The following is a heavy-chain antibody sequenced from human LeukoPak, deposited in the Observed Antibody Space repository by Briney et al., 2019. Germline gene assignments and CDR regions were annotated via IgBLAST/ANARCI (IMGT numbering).Heavy chain of an antibody. Sequence: SQTLSLTCTVSGGSISSGGYYWSWIRQHPGKALEWIGYIYYSGSTYYNPSLKSRVTISVDTSKNQFSLKLSSVTAADTAVYYCARDQLSPYDSSGYYYRPDAFDIWGQGTMVTVSS. D-gene: IGHD3-22*01. CDR1: GGSISSGGYY. V-gene: IGHV4-31*03. CDR2: IYYSGST. J-gene: IGHJ3*02. CDR3: ARDQLSPYDSSGYYYRPDAFDI.